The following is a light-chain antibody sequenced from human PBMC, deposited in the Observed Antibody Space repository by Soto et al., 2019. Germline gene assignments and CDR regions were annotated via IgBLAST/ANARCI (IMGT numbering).Light chain of an antibody. J-gene: IGKJ1*01. CDR3: QQYTHYRWT. CDR2: KAS. V-gene: IGKV1-5*03. Sequence: DIQMTQSPSTLSASVGDRVTITCRASQSISSWLAWYQEKPGKAPKLLIYKASSLESGVPSRFSGSGSGTEFTLTISNLQPDDFATYYCQQYTHYRWTFGQGTKVEIK. CDR1: QSISSW.